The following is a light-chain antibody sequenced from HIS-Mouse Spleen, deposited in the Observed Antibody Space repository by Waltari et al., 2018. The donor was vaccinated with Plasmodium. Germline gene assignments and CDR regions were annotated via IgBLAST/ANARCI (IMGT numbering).Light chain of an antibody. CDR1: ALPKKY. V-gene: IGLV3-10*01. CDR2: EDS. Sequence: SYELTQPPSVSVSPGQTARITCSGDALPKKYAYWYQQKSGQAPVLVIYEDSKRPSGIPGRFSGSSSGTMATLTISGAHGEDEADYYCYSTDSSGNHRVFGGGTKLTVL. CDR3: YSTDSSGNHRV. J-gene: IGLJ3*02.